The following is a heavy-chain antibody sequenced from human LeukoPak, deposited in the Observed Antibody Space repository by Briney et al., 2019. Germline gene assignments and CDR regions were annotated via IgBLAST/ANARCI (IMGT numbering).Heavy chain of an antibody. J-gene: IGHJ4*02. V-gene: IGHV4-4*07. CDR3: ARVSLVRGAPDYYFDY. CDR1: GYSISDGNY. D-gene: IGHD3-10*01. Sequence: SETLSLTCTVSGYSISDGNYWGWIRQPPGKGLEWIGRIYTSGSTNYNPSLKSRVTMSVDTSKNQFSLKLSSVTAADTAVYYCARVSLVRGAPDYYFDYWGQGTLVTVSS. CDR2: IYTSGST.